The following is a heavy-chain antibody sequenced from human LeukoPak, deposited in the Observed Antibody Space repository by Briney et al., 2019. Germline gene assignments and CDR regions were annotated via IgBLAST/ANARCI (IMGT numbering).Heavy chain of an antibody. CDR1: GFTFSSYG. J-gene: IGHJ4*02. CDR3: AKDFGELPYYFDY. V-gene: IGHV3-30*02. D-gene: IGHD3-10*01. CDR2: IWYDGSNK. Sequence: LPGGSLRLSCAASGFTFSSYGMHWVRQAPGKGLEWVAFIWYDGSNKYYADSVKGRFTISRDNSKNTLYLQMNSLRAEDTAVYYCAKDFGELPYYFDYWGQGTLVTVSS.